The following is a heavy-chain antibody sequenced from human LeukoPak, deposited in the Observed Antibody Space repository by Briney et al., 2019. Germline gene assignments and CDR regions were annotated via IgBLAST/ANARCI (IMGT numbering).Heavy chain of an antibody. CDR1: GGTFSSYA. Sequence: SVKVSCKASGGTFSSYAISWVRQAPGQGLEWMGRIIPILGIANYAQKFQGRVTITADKSTSTAYMELSSLRSEDTAVYYCARSGYDYWWDYWGQGTLVTVSS. CDR2: IIPILGIA. J-gene: IGHJ4*02. D-gene: IGHD5-12*01. CDR3: ARSGYDYWWDY. V-gene: IGHV1-69*04.